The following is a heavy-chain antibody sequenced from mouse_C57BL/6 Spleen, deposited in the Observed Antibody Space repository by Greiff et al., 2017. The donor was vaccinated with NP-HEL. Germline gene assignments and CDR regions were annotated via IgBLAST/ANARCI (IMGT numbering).Heavy chain of an antibody. Sequence: VQLQQFGAELVMPGASVKLSCKASGYTFTSYWMHWVKQRPGQGLEWIGEIDPSDSYTNYNQKFKGKSTLTVDKSSSTAYMQLSSLTSEDSAVYYCARGVIITTVVAPYFDYWGQGTTLTVSS. J-gene: IGHJ2*01. CDR2: IDPSDSYT. CDR1: GYTFTSYW. D-gene: IGHD1-1*01. CDR3: ARGVIITTVVAPYFDY. V-gene: IGHV1-69*01.